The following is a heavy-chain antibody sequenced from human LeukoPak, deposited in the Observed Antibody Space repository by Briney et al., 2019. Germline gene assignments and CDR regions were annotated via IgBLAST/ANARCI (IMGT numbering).Heavy chain of an antibody. D-gene: IGHD1-26*01. Sequence: GGSLRLSCAASGFTFSSYAMHWVRQAPGKGLEWVAVISYDGSNKYYADSVKGRFTISRDNSKNTLYLQMNSLRAEDTAVYYCARGVARRWATTGYYYYGMDVWGQGTTVTVSS. J-gene: IGHJ6*02. CDR3: ARGVARRWATTGYYYYGMDV. CDR2: ISYDGSNK. CDR1: GFTFSSYA. V-gene: IGHV3-30*04.